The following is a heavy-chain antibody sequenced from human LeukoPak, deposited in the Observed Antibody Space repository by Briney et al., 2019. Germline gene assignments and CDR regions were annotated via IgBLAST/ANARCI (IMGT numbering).Heavy chain of an antibody. CDR3: AGDLAGITMVRRVIINNWFDP. J-gene: IGHJ5*02. Sequence: ASVKVSCKASGYTFTGYYMHWVRQAPGQGLEWMGWINPNSGGTNYAQKFQGRVTMTRDTSISTAYMELSRLRSDDTAVYYCAGDLAGITMVRRVIINNWFDPWGQGTLVTVSS. D-gene: IGHD3-10*01. CDR1: GYTFTGYY. V-gene: IGHV1-2*02. CDR2: INPNSGGT.